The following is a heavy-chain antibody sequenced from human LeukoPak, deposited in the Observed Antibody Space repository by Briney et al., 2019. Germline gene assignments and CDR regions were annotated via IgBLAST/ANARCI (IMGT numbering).Heavy chain of an antibody. D-gene: IGHD3-16*02. J-gene: IGHJ4*02. Sequence: PGGSLRLSCAASGFTFSSYGMHWVRQAPGKGLEWVAVIWYDGSNKYYADSVKGRFTTSRDNSKNTLYLQMNNLRAEDTAVYYCARDLAFGGVIVSLGYWGQGTLVTVSS. CDR2: IWYDGSNK. V-gene: IGHV3-33*01. CDR3: ARDLAFGGVIVSLGY. CDR1: GFTFSSYG.